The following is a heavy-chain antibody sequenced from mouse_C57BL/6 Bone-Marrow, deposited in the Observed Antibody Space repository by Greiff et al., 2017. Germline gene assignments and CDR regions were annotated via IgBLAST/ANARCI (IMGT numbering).Heavy chain of an antibody. Sequence: QVQLQQPGAELVKPGASVKLSCKASGYTFTSYWMHWVKQRPGQGLEWIGMIHPNSGSTNYNEKFKSKATLTVDKSSSTAYMQRSSLTSEDSAVYYCAATYRVPMDYWGQGTSVTVSS. V-gene: IGHV1-64*01. J-gene: IGHJ4*01. CDR2: IHPNSGST. CDR3: AATYRVPMDY. D-gene: IGHD5-1*01. CDR1: GYTFTSYW.